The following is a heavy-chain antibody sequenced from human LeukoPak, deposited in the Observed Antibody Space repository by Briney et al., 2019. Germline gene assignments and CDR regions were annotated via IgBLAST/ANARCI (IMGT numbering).Heavy chain of an antibody. CDR1: GFTFSSYA. CDR3: AKDRYSDILTGT. J-gene: IGHJ4*02. Sequence: GGSLRLSCPASGFTFSSYAMSWVRQAPGKGLDWVSAISGSGGSTYYADSVKGRFTISRDNSKNTLYLQMNRLRAEDTAVYYCAKDRYSDILTGTWGQGTLVTVSS. CDR2: ISGSGGST. D-gene: IGHD3-9*01. V-gene: IGHV3-23*01.